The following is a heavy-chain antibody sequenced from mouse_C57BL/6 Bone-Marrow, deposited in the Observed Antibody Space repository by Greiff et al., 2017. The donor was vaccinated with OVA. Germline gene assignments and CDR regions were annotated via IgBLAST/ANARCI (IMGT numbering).Heavy chain of an antibody. Sequence: EVKVVESGGGLVQPGGSMKLSCVASGFTFSNYWMNWVRQSPEKGLEWVAQIRLKSDNYATHYAESVKGRFTISRDDSKSSVYLQMNNLRAEDTGIYYCTFGSKPYFDYWGQGTTLTVSS. J-gene: IGHJ2*01. D-gene: IGHD1-1*01. CDR3: TFGSKPYFDY. V-gene: IGHV6-3*01. CDR1: GFTFSNYW. CDR2: IRLKSDNYAT.